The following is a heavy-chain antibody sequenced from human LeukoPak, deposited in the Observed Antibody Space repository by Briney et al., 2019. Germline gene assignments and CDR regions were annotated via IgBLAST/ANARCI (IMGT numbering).Heavy chain of an antibody. Sequence: GGSLRLSCAASGFTFSSFAMSWVRQAPGKGLEWISSIDTSGGNTHYADSVKGRFTISRDNSKSTLYLQMSSLRAEDTAVYFCARGRAEPPDYYDSSGYDYWGQGTLVTVSS. CDR3: ARGRAEPPDYYDSSGYDY. V-gene: IGHV3-23*05. J-gene: IGHJ4*02. CDR2: IDTSGGNT. CDR1: GFTFSSFA. D-gene: IGHD3-22*01.